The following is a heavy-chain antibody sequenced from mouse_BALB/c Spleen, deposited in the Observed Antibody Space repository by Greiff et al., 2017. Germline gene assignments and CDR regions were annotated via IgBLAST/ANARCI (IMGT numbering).Heavy chain of an antibody. CDR3: ARSGGNYWYFDV. CDR1: CYTFTSYW. J-gene: IGHJ1*01. Sequence: VQLQQSGAELVKSGASVKLSCKTSCYTFTSYWFQWVKQRPGQGLGWIGEIFPGTGTTYYIEKFRGKTTLTIVTSSSTAYMQRSSLTSEDSAVYFCARSGGNYWYFDVRGAVATVTVPA. D-gene: IGHD2-1*01. CDR2: IFPGTGTT. V-gene: IGHV1S132*01.